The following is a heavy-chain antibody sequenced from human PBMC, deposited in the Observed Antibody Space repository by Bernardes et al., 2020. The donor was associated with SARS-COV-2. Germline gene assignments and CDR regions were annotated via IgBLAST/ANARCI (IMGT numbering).Heavy chain of an antibody. Sequence: GSLILSCAASGFTFISSAMSWVRQAPGKGLEWVSGISGSGDRTNYAGSVKGRFTISRDTSKSTLYLQMNSLRAEDTAVYYCAKGRDSGYLVPFDYWGQGTLVTVSS. V-gene: IGHV3-23*01. CDR1: GFTFISSA. D-gene: IGHD3-22*01. J-gene: IGHJ4*02. CDR2: ISGSGDRT. CDR3: AKGRDSGYLVPFDY.